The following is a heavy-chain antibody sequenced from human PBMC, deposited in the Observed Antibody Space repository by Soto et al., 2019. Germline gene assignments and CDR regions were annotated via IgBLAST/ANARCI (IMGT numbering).Heavy chain of an antibody. D-gene: IGHD2-2*01. CDR3: ARDVAERLPAAKVAWFDP. CDR1: GGTFSSYA. CDR2: IIPIFGTA. V-gene: IGHV1-69*01. J-gene: IGHJ5*02. Sequence: QVQLVQSGAEVKKPGSSVKVSCKASGGTFSSYAISWVRQAPGQGLEWMGGIIPIFGTANYAQKFQGRVTITADESTSTAYMELSSLRSEDTAVYYCARDVAERLPAAKVAWFDPWGQGTLVPVSS.